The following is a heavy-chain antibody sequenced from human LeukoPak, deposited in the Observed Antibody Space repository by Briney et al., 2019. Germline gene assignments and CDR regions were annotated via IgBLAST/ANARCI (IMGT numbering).Heavy chain of an antibody. D-gene: IGHD6-6*01. CDR1: GGSISSHY. V-gene: IGHV4-59*11. Sequence: PSETLSLTCTVSGGSISSHYWSWIRQPPGKGLEWIGYIYYSGSTNYNPSLKSRVTISVDTSKNQFSLKLSSVTAADTAVYYCARGIEYSSSSPEESSYYYYYMDVCGKGTTVTVSS. J-gene: IGHJ6*03. CDR2: IYYSGST. CDR3: ARGIEYSSSSPEESSYYYYYMDV.